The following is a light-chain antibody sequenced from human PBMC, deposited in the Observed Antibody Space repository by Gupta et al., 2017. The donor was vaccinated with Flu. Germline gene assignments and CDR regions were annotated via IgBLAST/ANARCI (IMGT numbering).Light chain of an antibody. CDR3: QQYINWPPLYT. CDR2: GAS. J-gene: IGKJ2*01. Sequence: EIVMTQSPATLSVSPGERATLSCRASQSVIRNLAWYQQKPGQAPRLLIYGASTRATGIPARFSGSGSGTEFTLTISSLQSEDFAVYYCQQYINWPPLYTFGQGTKLEIK. V-gene: IGKV3-15*01. CDR1: QSVIRN.